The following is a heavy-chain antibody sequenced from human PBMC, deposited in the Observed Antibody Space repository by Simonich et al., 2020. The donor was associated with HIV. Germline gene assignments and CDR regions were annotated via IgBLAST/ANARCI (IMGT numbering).Heavy chain of an antibody. CDR1: GGSFSGYY. Sequence: QVQLQQGGAGLLKPSETLSLTCAVYGGSFSGYYWSWIRQPPGKGLEWIGEINHSGITNYKSSLNSRATISVDKSKNQFSLKLSSVTAADTAIYYCARRDRELILYFDYWGQGNLVTVSS. V-gene: IGHV4-34*01. J-gene: IGHJ4*02. CDR2: INHSGIT. D-gene: IGHD3-3*01. CDR3: ARRDRELILYFDY.